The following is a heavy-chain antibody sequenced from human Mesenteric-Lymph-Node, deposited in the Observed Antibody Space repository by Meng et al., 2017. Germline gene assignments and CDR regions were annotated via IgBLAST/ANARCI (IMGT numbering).Heavy chain of an antibody. D-gene: IGHD4-17*01. Sequence: SQTLSLTCVVSGYSISSDYSWGWIRQPPGKGLEWIGTIFHSGSTYYNPSLKSRLTISVDTSKNQFSLKVKSVTAADTAVYYCARVRARHYGDFPYYFDYWGQGTLVTVSS. CDR1: GYSISSDYS. CDR2: IFHSGST. J-gene: IGHJ4*02. CDR3: ARVRARHYGDFPYYFDY. V-gene: IGHV4-38-2*01.